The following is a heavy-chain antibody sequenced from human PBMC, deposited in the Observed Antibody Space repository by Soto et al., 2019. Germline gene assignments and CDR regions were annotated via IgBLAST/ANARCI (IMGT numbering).Heavy chain of an antibody. Sequence: EVQLVESGGVLVQPGGSLRLSCAASGFTFSTYWMHWVRQAPGKGLVWLSRINGDGSDTVYADSVKGRFTISRDNAKNTLYLKMKSLRAEDTAVYDCTRSITGFSYADSWGQGTLVTVSS. J-gene: IGHJ4*02. CDR2: INGDGSDT. CDR3: TRSITGFSYADS. CDR1: GFTFSTYW. D-gene: IGHD2-2*01. V-gene: IGHV3-74*01.